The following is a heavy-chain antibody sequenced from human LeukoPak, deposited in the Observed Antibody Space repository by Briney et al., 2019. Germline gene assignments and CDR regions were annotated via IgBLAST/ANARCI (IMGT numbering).Heavy chain of an antibody. Sequence: GGSLRLSCAASGFTFSSYSMNWVRQAPGKGLEWASSISSSSSYIYYADSVKGRFIISRDNAKNSLYLQVNSLRAEDTAVYYCARETYCSGGSCYKGNAFDIWGQGTMVTVSS. J-gene: IGHJ3*02. CDR1: GFTFSSYS. CDR3: ARETYCSGGSCYKGNAFDI. CDR2: ISSSSSYI. D-gene: IGHD2-15*01. V-gene: IGHV3-21*01.